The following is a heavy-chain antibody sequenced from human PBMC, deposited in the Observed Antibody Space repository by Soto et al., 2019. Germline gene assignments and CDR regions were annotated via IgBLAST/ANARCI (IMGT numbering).Heavy chain of an antibody. Sequence: SETLSLTCAVYGGSFSGYYWSWIRQPPGKGLVWIGEINHSGSTNYNPSLKSRVTISVDTSKNQFSLKLSSVTAADTAVYCCARERYSYGPSGFFDYWGQGTLVTVSS. D-gene: IGHD5-18*01. V-gene: IGHV4-34*01. CDR1: GGSFSGYY. CDR3: ARERYSYGPSGFFDY. J-gene: IGHJ4*02. CDR2: INHSGST.